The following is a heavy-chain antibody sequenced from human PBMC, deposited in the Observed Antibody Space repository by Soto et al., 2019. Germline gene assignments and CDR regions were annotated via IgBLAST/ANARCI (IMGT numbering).Heavy chain of an antibody. CDR2: VHSTGST. D-gene: IGHD3-10*01. CDR1: GGSMSGYH. J-gene: IGHJ4*02. Sequence: QVELQESGPRLVRPSETLYLTCTVSGGSMSGYHWSWVRQPAGKGLEWIGRVHSTGSTDYNTSGESPITVSLDTSKKQFSLKLRSVTAADTALYFCARDSVSLTLFDYWGQGILVTVSS. V-gene: IGHV4-4*07. CDR3: ARDSVSLTLFDY.